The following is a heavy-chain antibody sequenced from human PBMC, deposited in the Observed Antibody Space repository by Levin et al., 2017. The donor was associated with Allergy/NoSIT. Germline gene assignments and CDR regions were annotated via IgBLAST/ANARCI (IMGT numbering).Heavy chain of an antibody. CDR1: GGSLSSGDYY. Sequence: SETLSLTCTVSGGSLSSGDYYWSWIRQPPGKGLEWIGYIYHTGATYYNPSLKTRLTMSVDTSKKQFYLNMNSVTVADTAVYYCGRGNRGIDYWGQGTLVTVSA. CDR3: GRGNRGIDY. V-gene: IGHV4-30-4*01. J-gene: IGHJ4*02. CDR2: IYHTGAT.